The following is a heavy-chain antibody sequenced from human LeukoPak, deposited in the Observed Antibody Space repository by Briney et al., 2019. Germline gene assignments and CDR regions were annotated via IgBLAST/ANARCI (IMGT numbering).Heavy chain of an antibody. CDR3: ARDYSSGSYYGYADH. CDR2: MYTSDA. CDR1: GASISGFY. D-gene: IGHD3-10*01. V-gene: IGHV4-4*07. Sequence: PSETLSLTCTVSGASISGFYWAWIRQPAGKGLEWIGRMYTSDANYNPTLKGRAIMSVDTSKNQFSLRLSSVTAADTAVYYCARDYSSGSYYGYADHWGQGTLVTVSS. J-gene: IGHJ4*02.